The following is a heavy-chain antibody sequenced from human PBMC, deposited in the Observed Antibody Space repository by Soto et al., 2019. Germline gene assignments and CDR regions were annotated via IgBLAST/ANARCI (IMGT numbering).Heavy chain of an antibody. CDR2: VFGNGAGTP. CDR3: ARDLPPYGGRRSPPTGAFED. D-gene: IGHD2-15*01. CDR1: GGSFTGDY. V-gene: IGHV4-4*07. Sequence: SETLSLTCSVSGGSFTGDYWSWIRQPAGKGLQWIGRVFGNGAGTPIYNSLLKSRARMSADPSKRQFSLTLTSVTAADTAVYYCARDLPPYGGRRSPPTGAFEDWGQGIMVTAPQ. J-gene: IGHJ4*02.